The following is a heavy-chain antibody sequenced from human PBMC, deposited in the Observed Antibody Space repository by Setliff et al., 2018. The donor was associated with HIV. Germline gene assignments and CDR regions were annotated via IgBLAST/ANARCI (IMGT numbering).Heavy chain of an antibody. CDR3: ARDSGMAVVGTWRRLDP. CDR1: GYTFLNYG. V-gene: IGHV1-18*01. J-gene: IGHJ5*02. D-gene: IGHD6-19*01. Sequence: ASVKVSCKASGYTFLNYGISWVRQTPGRGLEWMAWINVGNGNTTTARKFQGRVALTTDTSTSTAHMELRNLRSDDTAVYYCARDSGMAVVGTWRRLDPWGQGTLVTVSS. CDR2: INVGNGNT.